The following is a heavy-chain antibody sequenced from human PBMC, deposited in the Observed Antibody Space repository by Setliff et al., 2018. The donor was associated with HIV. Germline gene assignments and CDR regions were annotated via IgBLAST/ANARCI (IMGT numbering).Heavy chain of an antibody. CDR2: ISSSSSYI. Sequence: GGSLRLSCAASGFTFSSYSMNWVRQAPGKGLEWVSSISSSSSYIYYADSVKGRFTISRDNVKNSLYLQMNSLSGEDTALYYCVRYPYSSTWPYFDYWGRGTLVTVSS. D-gene: IGHD6-13*01. J-gene: IGHJ4*02. V-gene: IGHV3-21*04. CDR3: VRYPYSSTWPYFDY. CDR1: GFTFSSYS.